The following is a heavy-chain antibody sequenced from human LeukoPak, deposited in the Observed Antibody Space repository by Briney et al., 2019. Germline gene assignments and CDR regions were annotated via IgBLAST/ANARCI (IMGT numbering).Heavy chain of an antibody. CDR3: ARDILSGYAS. CDR2: ISSSSSTI. Sequence: GGSLRLSCAAFGFTFSSYSMNWVRQAPGKGLEWVSYISSSSSTIYYADSVKGRFTISRDNAKNSLYLQMNSLRAEDTAVYYCARDILSGYASWGQGTLVTVFS. V-gene: IGHV3-48*01. CDR1: GFTFSSYS. D-gene: IGHD5-12*01. J-gene: IGHJ5*02.